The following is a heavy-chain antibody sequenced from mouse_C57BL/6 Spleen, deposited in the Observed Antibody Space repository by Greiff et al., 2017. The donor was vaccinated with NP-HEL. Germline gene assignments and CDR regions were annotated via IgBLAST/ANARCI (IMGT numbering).Heavy chain of an antibody. CDR3: ARSGEITTYYFDY. D-gene: IGHD1-1*01. V-gene: IGHV1-55*01. J-gene: IGHJ2*01. CDR1: GYTFTSYW. Sequence: VQLQQPGAELVKPGASVKMSCKASGYTFTSYWITWVKQRPGQGLEWIGDIYPGSGSTNYNEKFKSKATLTVDTSSSTAYMQLSSLTSEDSAVYYCARSGEITTYYFDYWGQGTTLTVSS. CDR2: IYPGSGST.